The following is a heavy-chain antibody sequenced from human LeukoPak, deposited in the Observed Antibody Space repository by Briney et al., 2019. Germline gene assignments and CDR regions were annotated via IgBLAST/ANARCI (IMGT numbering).Heavy chain of an antibody. CDR2: ISSSSSNI. CDR1: GFTISSYS. V-gene: IGHV3-21*01. Sequence: PAGSLRLSCAASGFTISSYSMNWVRQAPGKGLEWVSSISSSSSNIYYADSVKGRFTISRDNAKNSLYLQMNSLRAEDTAVYYCARSIPTYYYDSSGYHWGQGTLVTVSS. CDR3: ARSIPTYYYDSSGYH. D-gene: IGHD3-22*01. J-gene: IGHJ4*02.